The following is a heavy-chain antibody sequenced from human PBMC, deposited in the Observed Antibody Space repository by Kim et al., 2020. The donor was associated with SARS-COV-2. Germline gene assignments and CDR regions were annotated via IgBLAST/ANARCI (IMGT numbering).Heavy chain of an antibody. Sequence: GGSLRLSCAASGFTFSSYSMNWVRQAPGKGLEWVSSISSSSSYIYYADSVKGRFTISRDNAKNSLYLQMNSLRAEDTAVYYCARSKYYDILTGYYIWPASYGMDVWGQGTTVTVSS. CDR1: GFTFSSYS. V-gene: IGHV3-21*01. CDR2: ISSSSSYI. CDR3: ARSKYYDILTGYYIWPASYGMDV. D-gene: IGHD3-9*01. J-gene: IGHJ6*02.